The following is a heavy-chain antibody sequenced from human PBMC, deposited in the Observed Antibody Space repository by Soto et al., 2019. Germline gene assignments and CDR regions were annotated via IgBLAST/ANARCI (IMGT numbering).Heavy chain of an antibody. Sequence: QVQLVQSGAEVKKPGSSVKVSCKASGGTFSSYTISWVRQAPGQGLEWMGRIIPILGIANYAQKFQGRVTITADKSTSTVYMELSSLRSEDTAVYYCARRRGIGYCSSTSCPDAFDIWGQGTMVTVSS. CDR2: IIPILGIA. J-gene: IGHJ3*02. CDR1: GGTFSSYT. D-gene: IGHD2-2*03. V-gene: IGHV1-69*02. CDR3: ARRRGIGYCSSTSCPDAFDI.